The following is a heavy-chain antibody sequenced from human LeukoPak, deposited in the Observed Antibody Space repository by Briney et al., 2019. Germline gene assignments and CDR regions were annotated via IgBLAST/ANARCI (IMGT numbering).Heavy chain of an antibody. V-gene: IGHV4-4*07. J-gene: IGHJ6*03. Sequence: SETLSLTCTVSGGSISSYYWSWIRQPAGKGLEWIGRIYTSGSTNYNPSLKSRVTMSVDTSKNQFSLKLSSVTAADTAVYYCARDYTVTGFYYYYYMDVWGKGTTVTVSS. CDR1: GGSISSYY. CDR2: IYTSGST. CDR3: ARDYTVTGFYYYYYMDV. D-gene: IGHD4-17*01.